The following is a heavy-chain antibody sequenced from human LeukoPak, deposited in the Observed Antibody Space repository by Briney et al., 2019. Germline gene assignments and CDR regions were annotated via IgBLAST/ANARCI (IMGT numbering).Heavy chain of an antibody. Sequence: SETLSLTCAVYGGSFSGYYWSWIRQPPGKGLERIGEINHSGSTNYNPSLKSRVTISVDTSKNQFSLKLSSVTAADTAVYYCARDYDSRTKEYNWFDPWGQGTLVTVSS. CDR1: GGSFSGYY. CDR3: ARDYDSRTKEYNWFDP. J-gene: IGHJ5*02. D-gene: IGHD3-22*01. CDR2: INHSGST. V-gene: IGHV4-34*01.